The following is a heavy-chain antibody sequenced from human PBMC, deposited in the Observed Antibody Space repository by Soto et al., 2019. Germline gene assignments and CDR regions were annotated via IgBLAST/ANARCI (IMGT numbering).Heavy chain of an antibody. CDR2: VSDRGGST. CDR1: GFTFSSYA. Sequence: GGSLRLSCAASGFTFSSYAMHWVRQAPGKGLEWISAVSDRGGSTYYADSVQGRFSISRDNSKNTLYLQMNSLRAEDTAVNYSVIDFLRGLAVACFDFWGQG. CDR3: VIDFLRGLAVACFDF. J-gene: IGHJ4*02. D-gene: IGHD6-19*01. V-gene: IGHV3-23*01.